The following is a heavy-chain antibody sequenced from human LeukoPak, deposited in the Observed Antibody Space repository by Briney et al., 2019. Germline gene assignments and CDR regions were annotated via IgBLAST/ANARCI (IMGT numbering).Heavy chain of an antibody. V-gene: IGHV3-23*01. CDR2: ISGSGGST. CDR3: AKASAMIVVVSKHFDY. J-gene: IGHJ4*02. CDR1: GLSFLSYS. D-gene: IGHD3-22*01. Sequence: GGSLRLSCAASGLSFLSYSMSWVRQAPGKGLEWVSAISGSGGSTYYADSVKGRFTISRDNSRNTLYLQMNSLRAEDTAVYYCAKASAMIVVVSKHFDYWGQGTLVTVSS.